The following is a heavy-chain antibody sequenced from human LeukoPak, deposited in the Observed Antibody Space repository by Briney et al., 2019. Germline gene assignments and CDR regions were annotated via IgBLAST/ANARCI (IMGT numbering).Heavy chain of an antibody. CDR2: IYYSGST. J-gene: IGHJ4*02. CDR3: AREVTVAGLYYFDY. V-gene: IGHV4-61*08. Sequence: PSQTLSLTCTVSGGSISSGGYYWSWIRQHPGKGLEWIGYIYYSGSTNYNPSLKSRVTISVDTSKNQFSLKLSSVTAADTAVYYCAREVTVAGLYYFDYWGQGTLVTVSS. CDR1: GGSISSGGYY. D-gene: IGHD6-19*01.